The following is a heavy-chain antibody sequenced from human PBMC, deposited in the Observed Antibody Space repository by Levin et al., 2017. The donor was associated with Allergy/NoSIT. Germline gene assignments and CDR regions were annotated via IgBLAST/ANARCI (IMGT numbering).Heavy chain of an antibody. D-gene: IGHD5-12*01. Sequence: ESLKISCAVSGGSISNSYWNWIRQPPGKGLEWIGYISSTGSTNYNPSLKSRVTISIDTSMNQFSMRLNSVTAADTAVYYCARGPTSRGYTGYGDFDYWGQGTLVTVSS. CDR3: ARGPTSRGYTGYGDFDY. CDR1: GGSISNSY. CDR2: ISSTGST. J-gene: IGHJ4*02. V-gene: IGHV4-59*08.